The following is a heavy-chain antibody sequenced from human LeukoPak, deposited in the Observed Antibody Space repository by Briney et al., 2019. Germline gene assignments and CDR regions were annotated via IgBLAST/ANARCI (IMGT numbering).Heavy chain of an antibody. Sequence: GASLKVSCKASGGTFGSYTISWVRQAPGQGLEWMGGIIPILGIANYAQKFQGRVTITADKSTSTAYMELSSLRSEDTAVYYCARDPGGPSGWGHTNDDAFDIWGQGTMVTVSS. CDR3: ARDPGGPSGWGHTNDDAFDI. V-gene: IGHV1-69*10. D-gene: IGHD7-27*01. J-gene: IGHJ3*02. CDR1: GGTFGSYT. CDR2: IIPILGIA.